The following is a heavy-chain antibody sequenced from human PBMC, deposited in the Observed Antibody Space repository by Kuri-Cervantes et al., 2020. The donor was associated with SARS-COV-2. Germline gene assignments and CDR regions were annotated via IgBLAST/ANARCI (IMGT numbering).Heavy chain of an antibody. Sequence: LSLTCAVYGGSLSGYYWSWIRQPPGKGLEWIGEINHSGSTNYNPSLKSRVTISVDTSKNQFSLKLSSVTAADTAVYYCARTNRGRSYYYYGMDVWGQGTTVTVSS. J-gene: IGHJ6*02. CDR3: ARTNRGRSYYYYGMDV. CDR1: GGSLSGYY. D-gene: IGHD3-16*01. CDR2: INHSGST. V-gene: IGHV4-34*01.